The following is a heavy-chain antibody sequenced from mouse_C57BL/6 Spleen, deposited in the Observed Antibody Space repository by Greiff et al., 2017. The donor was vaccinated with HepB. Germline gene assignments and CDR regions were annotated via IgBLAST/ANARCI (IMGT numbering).Heavy chain of an antibody. CDR2: IHPNSGST. D-gene: IGHD2-2*01. CDR1: GYTFTSYW. V-gene: IGHV1-64*01. J-gene: IGHJ3*01. CDR3: ARGGYDGAWFAY. Sequence: VQLQQSGAELVKPGASVKLSCKASGYTFTSYWMHWVKQRPGQGLEWIGMIHPNSGSTNYNEKFKSKATLTVDKSSSTAYMQLSSLTSEDSAVYYCARGGYDGAWFAYWGQGTLVTVSA.